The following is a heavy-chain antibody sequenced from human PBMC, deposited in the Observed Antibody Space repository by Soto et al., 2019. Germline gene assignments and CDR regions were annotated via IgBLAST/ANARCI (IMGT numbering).Heavy chain of an antibody. V-gene: IGHV3-23*01. CDR3: AKPLTIFGVAGWFDP. CDR2: ISGSGGST. Sequence: GGSLRLSCAASGFTFSSYAMSWVRQAPGKGLEWVSAISGSGGSTYYADSVKGRFTISRDNSKNTLYLQMNSLRAEDTAVYYCAKPLTIFGVAGWFDPWGQGTLVTVSS. D-gene: IGHD3-3*01. J-gene: IGHJ5*02. CDR1: GFTFSSYA.